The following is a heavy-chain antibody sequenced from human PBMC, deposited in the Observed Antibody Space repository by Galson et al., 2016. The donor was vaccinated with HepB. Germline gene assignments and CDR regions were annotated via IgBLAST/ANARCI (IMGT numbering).Heavy chain of an antibody. CDR2: ISSSSSTI. J-gene: IGHJ4*02. V-gene: IGHV3-48*02. CDR1: GFIFSSYS. CDR3: AREGPWGSYYPHFDF. Sequence: SLRLSCAASGFIFSSYSMNWVRQAPGKGLEWVSYISSSSSTINYADSVKGRFTISRDNAKNSLYLHMNSLRDEDTAVHYCAREGPWGSYYPHFDFWGQGTLVTVSS. D-gene: IGHD3-10*01.